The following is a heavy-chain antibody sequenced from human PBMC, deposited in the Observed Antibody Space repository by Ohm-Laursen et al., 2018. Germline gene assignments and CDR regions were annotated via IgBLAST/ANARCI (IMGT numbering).Heavy chain of an antibody. CDR2: ISWNRGSI. J-gene: IGHJ4*02. V-gene: IGHV3-9*01. CDR3: AKVGYYGDYFDY. Sequence: SLRLSCTASGFTFDDYAMHWVRQAPGKGLEWVSGISWNRGSIGYADSVKGRFTISRDNAKNSLYLQMNSLRAEDTALYYCAKVGYYGDYFDYWGQGTLVTVSS. D-gene: IGHD4-17*01. CDR1: GFTFDDYA.